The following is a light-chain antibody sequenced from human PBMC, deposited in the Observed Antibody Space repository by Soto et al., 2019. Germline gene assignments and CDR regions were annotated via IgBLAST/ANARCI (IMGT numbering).Light chain of an antibody. CDR1: RSNIGSNT. V-gene: IGLV1-44*01. Sequence: QSVLTQPPSASGTPGQRVTISCSGSRSNIGSNTVNWYQQLPGTAPKVLIYSNNQRPSGVPDRFSGSRSGTSASLAISGLKSEDEADYYCAAWDGSLNGVLFGGGTKLTVL. CDR3: AAWDGSLNGVL. J-gene: IGLJ2*01. CDR2: SNN.